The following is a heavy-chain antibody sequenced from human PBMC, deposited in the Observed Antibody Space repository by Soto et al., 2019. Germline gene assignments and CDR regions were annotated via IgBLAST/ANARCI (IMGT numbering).Heavy chain of an antibody. V-gene: IGHV3-21*01. CDR1: GFTFSTYN. CDR3: TRAAIRGELLDY. Sequence: GGSLSLSCVASGFTFSTYNMNWVRQAPGKGLEWVSFISSSYRDIYYYADSVKGRSTISRDNSKNTVNLQLSSLRVEDTAVYYCTRAAIRGELLDYWGQGTQVTVSS. D-gene: IGHD1-26*01. J-gene: IGHJ4*02. CDR2: ISSSYRDI.